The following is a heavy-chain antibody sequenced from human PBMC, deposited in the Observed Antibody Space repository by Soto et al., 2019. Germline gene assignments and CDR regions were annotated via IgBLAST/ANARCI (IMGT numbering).Heavy chain of an antibody. CDR3: ARDLSGDYGALDT. D-gene: IGHD4-17*01. CDR2: IWYDGSNK. Sequence: GGSLRLSCAASGFTFSSYGMHWARQGPCKGLEWVAVIWYDGSNKVYADSVKGRFTISKDNPKNTLYLQMNSLRAEDTAVYYCARDLSGDYGALDTWGQGTMVTVSS. CDR1: GFTFSSYG. J-gene: IGHJ3*02. V-gene: IGHV3-33*01.